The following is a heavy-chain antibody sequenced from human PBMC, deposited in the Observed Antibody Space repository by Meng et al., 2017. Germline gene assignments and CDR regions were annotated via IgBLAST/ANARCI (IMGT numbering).Heavy chain of an antibody. CDR2: ISYDGSNK. CDR1: GFTFSSYA. J-gene: IGHJ4*02. CDR3: AREAGY. Sequence: QVQRVWPGGVLVKPGRSLRLSCSASGFTFSSYAMHWVRQAPGKGLEWVAVISYDGSNKYYADSVKGRFTISRDNSKNTLYLQMNSLRAEDTAVYYCAREAGYWGQGTLVTVSS. V-gene: IGHV3-30*04.